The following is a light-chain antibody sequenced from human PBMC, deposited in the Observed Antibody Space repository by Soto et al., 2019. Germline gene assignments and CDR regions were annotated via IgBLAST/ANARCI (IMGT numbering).Light chain of an antibody. J-gene: IGLJ1*01. CDR2: EAT. Sequence: QSVLTQPASVSGSPGESITISCTGTSSDFGSYNLVSWYQQHPGKAPKLMIYEATKRPSGVSGRFSGSKSGNTASLTISGLRAEDEADYYCCSYAGSSTFYVFGTGTKVTVL. V-gene: IGLV2-23*01. CDR3: CSYAGSSTFYV. CDR1: SSDFGSYNL.